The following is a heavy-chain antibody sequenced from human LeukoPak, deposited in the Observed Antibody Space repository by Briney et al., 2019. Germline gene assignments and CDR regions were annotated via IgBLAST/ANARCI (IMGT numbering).Heavy chain of an antibody. V-gene: IGHV4-4*07. CDR2: IYTSGST. Sequence: SETLSLTCTVSGGSISSYYWSWIRQPAGKGLEWIGRIYTSGSTYYNPSLKSRVTISVDTSKNQFSLKLSSVTAADTAVYYCARLIGLIAVAGIWFDPWGQGTLVTVSS. J-gene: IGHJ5*02. CDR3: ARLIGLIAVAGIWFDP. D-gene: IGHD6-19*01. CDR1: GGSISSYY.